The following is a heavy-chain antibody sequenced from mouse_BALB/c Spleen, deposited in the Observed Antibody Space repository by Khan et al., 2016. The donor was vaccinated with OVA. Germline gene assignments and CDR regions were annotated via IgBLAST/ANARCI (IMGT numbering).Heavy chain of an antibody. CDR2: ISSGGDNT. CDR3: AISNYGSFAY. D-gene: IGHD2-2*01. CDR1: GFTFSSFT. V-gene: IGHV5-9*03. J-gene: IGHJ3*01. Sequence: EVELVESGGGLVKPGGSLKLSCAASGFTFSSFTMSWVRQTPEKRLEWVATISSGGDNTYYPDSVQGRSTISRDTATNNLYLQMSSLRSEDTALYYGAISNYGSFAYWGQGTLVTVSA.